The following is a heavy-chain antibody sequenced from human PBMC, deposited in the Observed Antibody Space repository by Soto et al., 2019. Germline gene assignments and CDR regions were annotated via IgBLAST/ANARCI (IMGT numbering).Heavy chain of an antibody. J-gene: IGHJ4*02. CDR1: GGIFSSYA. Sequence: QVQLVQSGAEVKKPGSSVKVSCKASGGIFSSYAISWLRQAPGQGLEWMGAVIPILGQAYYAQNLQDRVTITADESTRTVYLALSSLTSDDSAVYYCARGGIVAVPAALSSYDDYTNYRFDSWGQGTLVSVSS. V-gene: IGHV1-69*01. CDR3: ARGGIVAVPAALSSYDDYTNYRFDS. CDR2: VIPILGQA. D-gene: IGHD4-4*01.